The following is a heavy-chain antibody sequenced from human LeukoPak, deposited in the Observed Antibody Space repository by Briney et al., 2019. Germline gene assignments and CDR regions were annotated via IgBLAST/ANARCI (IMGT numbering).Heavy chain of an antibody. V-gene: IGHV4-4*07. CDR1: GGSISSYY. CDR3: ARVYYDSSGYYSPATVAD. Sequence: SETLSLTCTVSGGSISSYYWSWIRQPAGKGLEWIGRIYTSGSTNYNPSLKSRVTMSVDTSKNQFSLKLSSVTAADTAVYYCARVYYDSSGYYSPATVADWGQGTLVTVFS. J-gene: IGHJ4*02. D-gene: IGHD3-22*01. CDR2: IYTSGST.